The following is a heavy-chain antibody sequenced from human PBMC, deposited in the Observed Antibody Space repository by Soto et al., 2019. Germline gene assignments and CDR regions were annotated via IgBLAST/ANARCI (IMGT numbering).Heavy chain of an antibody. V-gene: IGHV4-30-4*01. D-gene: IGHD2-21*01. CDR1: GGSISDGDYY. J-gene: IGHJ4*02. CDR2: IYNSGNT. CDR3: ARGLSGDKVGQ. Sequence: QVQLQESGPGLVKPSQTLSLTCTVSGGSISDGDYYWSWIRQPPGKGLEWIGHIYNSGNTYNNPSLKSRLTISVDTSKNQFSLTLNSVTDADTAVYYCARGLSGDKVGQWGQGTMVTVSS.